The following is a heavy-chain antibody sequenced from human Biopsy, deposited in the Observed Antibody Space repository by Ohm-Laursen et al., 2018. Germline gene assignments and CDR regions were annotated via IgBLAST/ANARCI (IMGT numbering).Heavy chain of an antibody. CDR3: ARGSGYFKLDV. CDR2: IKQSGST. V-gene: IGHV4-34*01. Sequence: GTLSLTCTVNGESSSGYFWNWIRQPPGKGLEWIGEIKQSGSTKYNPSLKRRATLSADSSNSQFSLRLTSVTAADTAIYYCARGSGYFKLDVWGQGTTVTVSS. CDR1: GESSSGYF. D-gene: IGHD5-12*01. J-gene: IGHJ6*02.